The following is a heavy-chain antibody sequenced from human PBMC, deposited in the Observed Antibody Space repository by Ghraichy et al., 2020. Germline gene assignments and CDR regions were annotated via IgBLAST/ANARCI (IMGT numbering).Heavy chain of an antibody. V-gene: IGHV3-64D*09. CDR1: GFTFSRYD. CDR2: ISSDNNGANT. D-gene: IGHD6-19*01. Sequence: GGSLRLSCSASGFTFSRYDMHWVRQAPGKGLEYVSAISSDNNGANTYYADSMKGRFTISRDNSKNTLYLQMSSLRADDTAVYYCVRTGVAVAGVDCWGQGTLVTVSS. J-gene: IGHJ4*02. CDR3: VRTGVAVAGVDC.